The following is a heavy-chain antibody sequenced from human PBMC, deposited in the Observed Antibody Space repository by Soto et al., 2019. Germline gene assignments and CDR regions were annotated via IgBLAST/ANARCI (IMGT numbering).Heavy chain of an antibody. V-gene: IGHV3-30*18. J-gene: IGHJ4*02. CDR2: VSHDGRNT. Sequence: VQLVESGGGVVQPGRSLRLSCAASGFTFSDYAMHWVRQAPGKGLEWVAVVSHDGRNTHYADSVKGRFTISRDSSKNTVSLEMISLRAEDTAGYYCAKGGRQWLVTSDFNYWGQGALVTVSS. CDR1: GFTFSDYA. D-gene: IGHD6-19*01. CDR3: AKGGRQWLVTSDFNY.